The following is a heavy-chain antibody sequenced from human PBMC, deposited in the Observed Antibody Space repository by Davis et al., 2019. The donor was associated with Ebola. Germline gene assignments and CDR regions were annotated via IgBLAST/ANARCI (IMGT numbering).Heavy chain of an antibody. J-gene: IGHJ2*01. CDR2: ISWNSGSI. CDR1: GFTFDDYA. CDR3: AKDPNRGPWYFDL. D-gene: IGHD2/OR15-2a*01. Sequence: PGGSLRLSCAASGFTFDDYAMHWVRQAPGKGLEWVSGISWNSGSIGYADSVKGRFTISRDNSKNTLYLQMNSLRAEDTAVYYCAKDPNRGPWYFDLWGRGTLVTVSS. V-gene: IGHV3-9*01.